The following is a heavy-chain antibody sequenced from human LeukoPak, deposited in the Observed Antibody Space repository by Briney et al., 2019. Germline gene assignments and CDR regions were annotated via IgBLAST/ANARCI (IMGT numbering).Heavy chain of an antibody. CDR3: ARHQAGYYDSSGYYGDYYYGMDV. Sequence: ASVMVSCKVSGYTFTSYYMHWVRQATGQGLEWMGWTNPNSGNTGYAQKFQGRVTMTRNTSISTAYMELSSLRSEDTAVYYCARHQAGYYDSSGYYGDYYYGMDVWGQGTTVTVSS. J-gene: IGHJ6*02. V-gene: IGHV1-8*02. D-gene: IGHD3-22*01. CDR2: TNPNSGNT. CDR1: GYTFTSYY.